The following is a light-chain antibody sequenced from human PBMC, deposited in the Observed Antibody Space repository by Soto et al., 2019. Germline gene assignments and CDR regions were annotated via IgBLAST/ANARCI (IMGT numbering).Light chain of an antibody. J-gene: IGLJ1*01. CDR1: SSDVGGYNY. V-gene: IGLV2-14*01. Sequence: QSALTQPAPVSGSPGQSITISCTGTSSDVGGYNYVSWYQHHPGKVPKIIIYAVSNRPSGVSNRFSGSKSGNTASLTISGLQAEDEADYYCSSYTISNPYVFGTGTKVTVL. CDR3: SSYTISNPYV. CDR2: AVS.